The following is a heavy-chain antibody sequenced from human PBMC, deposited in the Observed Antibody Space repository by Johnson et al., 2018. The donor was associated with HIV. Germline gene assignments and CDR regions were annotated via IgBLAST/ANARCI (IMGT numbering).Heavy chain of an antibody. D-gene: IGHD4-17*01. CDR1: GFTFDDYG. J-gene: IGHJ3*02. CDR3: ARDPPVTTTHNALGI. Sequence: VQLVESGGSVVRPGGSLRLSCAASGFTFDDYGMSWVRQGPGKGLEWISGINWNGGRTGYADSVKGRFTISRDNAKKSLYLQMNSLRAEDTAVYYCARDPPVTTTHNALGIWGPGTMVTVSS. CDR2: INWNGGRT. V-gene: IGHV3-20*04.